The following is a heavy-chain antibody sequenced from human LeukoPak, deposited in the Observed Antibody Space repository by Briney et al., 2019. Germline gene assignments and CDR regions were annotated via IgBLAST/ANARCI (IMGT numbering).Heavy chain of an antibody. J-gene: IGHJ6*04. CDR2: AYYRSKWYN. Sequence: SQTLSLTCAISGDSFSSNSAAWNWLRQSPSRGLEWLGRAYYRSKWYNDYAVSVKSRITINPDTSKNQFSLQLNSVTPEDTAVYYCARDSHCSSTSCYFVPYYYYYGMDVWGKGTTVTVSS. CDR1: GDSFSSNSAA. D-gene: IGHD2-2*01. CDR3: ARDSHCSSTSCYFVPYYYYYGMDV. V-gene: IGHV6-1*01.